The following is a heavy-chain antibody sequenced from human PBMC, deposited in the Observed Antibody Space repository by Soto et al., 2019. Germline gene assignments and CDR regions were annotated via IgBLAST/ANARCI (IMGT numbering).Heavy chain of an antibody. J-gene: IGHJ5*02. Sequence: QVQLVQSGAEVKKPGASVKVSCKASGYTFTSYYMHWVRQAPGQGLEWMGIINPSGGSTSYAQKFQGRVTMTRDTSTSPVYMELRSMRSEDTAVYYCARQDYGGNTGWFDPWGQGTLVTVSS. V-gene: IGHV1-46*01. CDR1: GYTFTSYY. CDR2: INPSGGST. CDR3: ARQDYGGNTGWFDP. D-gene: IGHD4-17*01.